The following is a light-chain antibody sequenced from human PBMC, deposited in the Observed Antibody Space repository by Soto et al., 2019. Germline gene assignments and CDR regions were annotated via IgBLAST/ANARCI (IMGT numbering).Light chain of an antibody. V-gene: IGKV3-11*01. CDR1: QSVSSY. CDR3: QQRSNWPPIT. CDR2: DAS. J-gene: IGKJ5*01. Sequence: YTGERATLSCRASQSVSSYLAWYQQKPGQAPRLLIYDASNRATGIPARFSGSGSGTDFTLTISSLEPEDFAVYYGQQRSNWPPITSALGTRLE.